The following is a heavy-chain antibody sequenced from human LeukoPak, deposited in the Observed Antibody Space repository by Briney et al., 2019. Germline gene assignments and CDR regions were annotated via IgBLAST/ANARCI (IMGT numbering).Heavy chain of an antibody. CDR1: GFTFSSYA. CDR3: AKGTNSDFWNGHAGGVFDI. J-gene: IGHJ3*02. D-gene: IGHD3-3*01. Sequence: AGGSLRLSCAASGFTFSSYALNWVRQTPGKGLKWVSGINYSGGSTYYTDSVKGRFTISRDNSKNTLYLQMNSLRAEDTAIYFCAKGTNSDFWNGHAGGVFDIWGQGTTVTVSS. CDR2: INYSGGST. V-gene: IGHV3-23*01.